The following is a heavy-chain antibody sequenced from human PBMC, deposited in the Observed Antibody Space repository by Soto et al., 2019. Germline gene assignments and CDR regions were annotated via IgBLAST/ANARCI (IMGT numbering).Heavy chain of an antibody. V-gene: IGHV3-7*01. Sequence: EVQLVESGGGLVQPGGSLRLSCTASGFTFSDSWMTWVRQAPGKGLEWVARIKPDESEKKYADSVKGRFSISRDNAKNSMYLQVDRLRGEDTAVYYCVRGGSNYASWGQGTLVTVSS. CDR3: VRGGSNYAS. J-gene: IGHJ5*02. CDR1: GFTFSDSW. CDR2: IKPDESEK. D-gene: IGHD4-4*01.